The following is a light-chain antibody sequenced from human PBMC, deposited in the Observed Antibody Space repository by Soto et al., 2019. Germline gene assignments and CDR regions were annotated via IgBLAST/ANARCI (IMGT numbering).Light chain of an antibody. CDR2: DVS. Sequence: QSVLTQPASVSGSPGQSITISCTGTSRDVGRYNYVSWYQQHPGKAPKLIIYDVSNRPSGVSNRFSGSKSGNTASLTISGLQAEDEADYYCNSYTSSSTYVFGTGTKVTVL. CDR3: NSYTSSSTYV. CDR1: SRDVGRYNY. J-gene: IGLJ1*01. V-gene: IGLV2-14*01.